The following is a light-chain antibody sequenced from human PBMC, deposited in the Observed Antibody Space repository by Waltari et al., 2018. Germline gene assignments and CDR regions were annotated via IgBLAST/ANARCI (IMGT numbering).Light chain of an antibody. Sequence: DIHMTQSPSTLSASVGDRVTITCRASQSINNWLAWFQQKPGKAPKLLIYDASSLESGVPSRFSGSGSGTEFTLTISSLQPDDFATYYCQQYNSFWTFGQGTKVEIK. CDR3: QQYNSFWT. V-gene: IGKV1-5*01. CDR1: QSINNW. CDR2: DAS. J-gene: IGKJ1*01.